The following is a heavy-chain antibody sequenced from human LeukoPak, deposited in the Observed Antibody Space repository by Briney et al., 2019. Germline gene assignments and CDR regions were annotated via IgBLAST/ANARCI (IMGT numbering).Heavy chain of an antibody. V-gene: IGHV4-34*01. J-gene: IGHJ6*04. CDR2: INYSGIY. Sequence: SETLSLTCAVSGGSFTNYYWNWIRQSPGRGLEWLGEINYSGIYNCNPSLKSRITLSVDTSKNQISLNLTSVTAAASAIYFFARGRKFSDILTGYYRPAYYFYMDVWGKGTTVIVSS. CDR1: GGSFTNYY. CDR3: ARGRKFSDILTGYYRPAYYFYMDV. D-gene: IGHD3-9*01.